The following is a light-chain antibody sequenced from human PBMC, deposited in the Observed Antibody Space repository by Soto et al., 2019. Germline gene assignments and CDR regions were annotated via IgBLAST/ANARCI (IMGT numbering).Light chain of an antibody. J-gene: IGKJ1*01. CDR3: QQYYSNPRS. CDR1: QSVLSTSNNKNY. V-gene: IGKV4-1*01. Sequence: DIVMTQSPDSLAVSLGERATINCKSSQSVLSTSNNKNYLLWYQQKPGQPPNLLIYWASTRASGVPDRFSGSGSWADFTLTISSLQAEDVAVYYCQQYYSNPRSFGQGTKVEIK. CDR2: WAS.